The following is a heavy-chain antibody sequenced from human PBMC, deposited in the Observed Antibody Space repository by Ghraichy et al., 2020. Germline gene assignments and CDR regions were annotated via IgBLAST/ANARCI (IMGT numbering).Heavy chain of an antibody. Sequence: GGSLRLSCAASGFTFSSCWMSWVRQAPGKGLEWVANIKQVGSEKYYVDSVKGRFTISRDNAKNSLYLQMNTLGAEDTAVYYCARGGDYLEYWGQGTLVTVSS. CDR3: ARGGDYLEY. J-gene: IGHJ4*02. V-gene: IGHV3-7*03. CDR1: GFTFSSCW. D-gene: IGHD4-17*01. CDR2: IKQVGSEK.